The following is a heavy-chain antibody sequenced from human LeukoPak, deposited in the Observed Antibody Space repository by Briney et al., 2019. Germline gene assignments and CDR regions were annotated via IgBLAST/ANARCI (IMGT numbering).Heavy chain of an antibody. J-gene: IGHJ4*02. V-gene: IGHV3-23*01. CDR3: AKDYCRDGNCPFPFLDS. CDR2: ITGTGGK. CDR1: GFTLTNHG. Sequence: GGSLRLSCAVSGFTLTNHGVSWVRQAPGKGLEWVSIITGTGGKYYGDSVKGRFVLSRDNSKNTVYMQMSSLRAEDTATYYCAKDYCRDGNCPFPFLDSWGQGTQVTASS. D-gene: IGHD2-15*01.